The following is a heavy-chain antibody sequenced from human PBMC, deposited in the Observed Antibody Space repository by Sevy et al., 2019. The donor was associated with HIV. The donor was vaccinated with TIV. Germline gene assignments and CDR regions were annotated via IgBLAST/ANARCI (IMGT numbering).Heavy chain of an antibody. CDR1: GFTFSSYW. CDR2: INSDGSST. J-gene: IGHJ6*02. V-gene: IGHV3-74*01. D-gene: IGHD2-2*01. CDR3: ARDLGCSSTSCYQDGMDV. Sequence: GGSLTLSCAASGFTFSSYWMHWVRQAPGKGLVWVSRINSDGSSTSYADSVKGRFTISRDNAKNTLYLQMNSLRAEDTAVYYCARDLGCSSTSCYQDGMDVWGQGTTVTVSS.